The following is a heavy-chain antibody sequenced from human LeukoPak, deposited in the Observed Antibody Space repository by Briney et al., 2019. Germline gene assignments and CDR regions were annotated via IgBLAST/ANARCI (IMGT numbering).Heavy chain of an antibody. Sequence: RGWSLTLSCAASGFTVNNIYVSWVRQPPANGRDGVSLIYSGGRTSYAASVKGRFTLSKDRSKNTLYLQMDRLRAEDTGVYYCARDVYSSGWYGGFEHWGQGALVTVSS. CDR2: IYSGGRT. CDR1: GFTVNNIY. CDR3: ARDVYSSGWYGGFEH. D-gene: IGHD6-19*01. V-gene: IGHV3-66*01. J-gene: IGHJ4*02.